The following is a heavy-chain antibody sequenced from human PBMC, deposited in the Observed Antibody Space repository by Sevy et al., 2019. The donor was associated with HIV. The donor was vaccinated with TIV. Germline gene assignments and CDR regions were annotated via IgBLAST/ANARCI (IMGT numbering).Heavy chain of an antibody. D-gene: IGHD6-19*01. J-gene: IGHJ4*02. V-gene: IGHV3-23*01. CDR2: LSFGCGKI. CDR3: ARDHGYSSAWVGFDY. Sequence: GGSLRLSCAASGFAFYDYSMSWIRQAPGKGLEWVATLSFGCGKINYADSVKGRFTISRDNSKNSFYLQMDNLRVEDTALYYCARDHGYSSAWVGFDYWGQGTLVTVSS. CDR1: GFAFYDYS.